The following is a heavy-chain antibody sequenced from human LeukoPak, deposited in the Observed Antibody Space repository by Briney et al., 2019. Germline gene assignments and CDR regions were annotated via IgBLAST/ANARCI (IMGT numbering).Heavy chain of an antibody. CDR1: GGSISSYY. V-gene: IGHV4-59*06. Sequence: SETLSLTCTVSGGSISSYYWSWIRQPPGKGLEWIGYIYYSGSTYYNPSLKSRVTISVDTSKNQFSLKLSSVTAADTAVYYCARVVVITMTEYFQHWGQGTLVTVSS. D-gene: IGHD3-22*01. CDR3: ARVVVITMTEYFQH. CDR2: IYYSGST. J-gene: IGHJ1*01.